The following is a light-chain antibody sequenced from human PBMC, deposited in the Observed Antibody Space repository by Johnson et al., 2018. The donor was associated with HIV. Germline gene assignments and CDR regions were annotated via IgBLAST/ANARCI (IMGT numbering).Light chain of an antibody. CDR1: YSNIGNNY. V-gene: IGLV1-51*01. J-gene: IGLJ1*01. Sequence: QSVLTQPPSVSAAPGQKVTISCSGSYSNIGNNYVSWYQQVPGTAPKLLIYENNKRPSGIPDRFSGSKSGTSATLGITGLQTGDEADYYCGTWDSSLSAGGVFVTGTKVTVL. CDR3: GTWDSSLSAGGV. CDR2: ENN.